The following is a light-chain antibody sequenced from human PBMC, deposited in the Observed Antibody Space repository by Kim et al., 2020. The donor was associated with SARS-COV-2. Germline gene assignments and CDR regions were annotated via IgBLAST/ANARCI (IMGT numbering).Light chain of an antibody. V-gene: IGLV3-19*01. CDR3: NSRESSANHWM. J-gene: IGLJ3*02. CDR2: GKN. Sequence: ALGQTVRIKCQGDRLRSYYASWYQQKPGQAPVLVFYGKNNRPSGIPDRFSGSYSGNTASLTITAAQAEDEADYYCNSRESSANHWMFGGGTQLTVL. CDR1: RLRSYY.